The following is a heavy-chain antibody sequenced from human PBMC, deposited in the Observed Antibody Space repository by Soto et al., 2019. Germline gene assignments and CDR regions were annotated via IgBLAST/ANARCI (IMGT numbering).Heavy chain of an antibody. V-gene: IGHV1-2*04. CDR3: ARVVEVCSSTSCYIRFDP. CDR2: INPNSGGT. J-gene: IGHJ5*02. D-gene: IGHD2-2*02. CDR1: GYTFTGYY. Sequence: ASVKVSCKASGYTFTGYYMHWVRQAPGQGLEWMGWINPNSGGTNYAQKFQGWVTMTRDTSISTAYMELSRLRSDDTAVYYCARVVEVCSSTSCYIRFDPWGQGTLVTVPQ.